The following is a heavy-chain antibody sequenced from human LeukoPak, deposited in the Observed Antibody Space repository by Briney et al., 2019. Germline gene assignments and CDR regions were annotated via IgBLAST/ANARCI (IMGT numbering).Heavy chain of an antibody. V-gene: IGHV3-9*01. CDR3: AKDMAHDYGEVSPTGVYYYYGMDV. D-gene: IGHD4-17*01. CDR1: GFTFDDYA. CDR2: ISWNSGSI. J-gene: IGHJ6*02. Sequence: GGSLRLSCAASGFTFDDYAMHWVRQAPGKGLEWVSGISWNSGSIGYADSVKGRFTISRDNAKNSLYLQMNSLRAEDTALYYCAKDMAHDYGEVSPTGVYYYYGMDVWGQGTTVTVSS.